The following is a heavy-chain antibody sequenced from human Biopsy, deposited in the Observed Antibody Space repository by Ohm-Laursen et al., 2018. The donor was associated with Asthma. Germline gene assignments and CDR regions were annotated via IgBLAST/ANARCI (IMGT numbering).Heavy chain of an antibody. CDR2: MSYDGSIK. V-gene: IGHV3-33*05. J-gene: IGHJ4*02. CDR3: ARGSDYSGRSGFDY. Sequence: SLRLSCTASGFTFSSYGMDWVRQAPGKGLEWVALMSYDGSIKDYADSVKGRFTISRDNSMNTLYLHMSSLRVEDTAVYYCARGSDYSGRSGFDYWGQGTLVTVSS. CDR1: GFTFSSYG. D-gene: IGHD3-10*01.